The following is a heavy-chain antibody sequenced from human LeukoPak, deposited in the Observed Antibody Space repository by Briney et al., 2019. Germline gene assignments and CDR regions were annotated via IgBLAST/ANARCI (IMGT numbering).Heavy chain of an antibody. D-gene: IGHD6-13*01. Sequence: ASETLSLTCTVSGGSISSYYWSWIRQPPGKGLEWIGYIYYSGSTNYNPSLKSRVTISVDTSKNQFSLKLSSVTAADTAVYYCARGMQQLYHFDSWGRGTLVTVSS. CDR3: ARGMQQLYHFDS. J-gene: IGHJ4*02. CDR2: IYYSGST. V-gene: IGHV4-59*01. CDR1: GGSISSYY.